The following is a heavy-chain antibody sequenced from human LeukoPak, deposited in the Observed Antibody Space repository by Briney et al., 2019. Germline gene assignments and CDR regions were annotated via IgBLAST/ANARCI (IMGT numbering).Heavy chain of an antibody. CDR3: AGFIWGIGFNP. CDR1: GGSFSGYY. D-gene: IGHD3-16*01. CDR2: IHQSGRT. Sequence: SETLSLTCTVYGGSFSGYYWTWIRQPPGKGLQWIGEIHQSGRTNSNPSLKSRVTMSVDTSKNHFSLKLTSVTAADTAVYYCAGFIWGIGFNPWGQGTLVTVSS. V-gene: IGHV4-34*01. J-gene: IGHJ5*02.